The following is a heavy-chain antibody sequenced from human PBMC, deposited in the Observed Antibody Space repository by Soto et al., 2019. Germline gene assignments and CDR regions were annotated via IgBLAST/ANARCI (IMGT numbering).Heavy chain of an antibody. D-gene: IGHD3-10*01. V-gene: IGHV4-30-4*01. CDR1: GGSISSGDYY. CDR2: IYYSGST. Sequence: SETLSLTCTVSGGSISSGDYYWSWIRQPPGKGLECIGYIYYSGSTYYNPSLKSRVTKSVDTSKNQFSLKLSSVTAADTAVYYCASRKSSPYFDYWGQGTLVTVSS. J-gene: IGHJ4*02. CDR3: ASRKSSPYFDY.